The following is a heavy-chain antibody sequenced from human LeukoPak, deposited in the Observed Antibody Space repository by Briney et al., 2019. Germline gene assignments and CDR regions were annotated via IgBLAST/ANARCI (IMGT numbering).Heavy chain of an antibody. V-gene: IGHV3-30-3*01. CDR2: ISYDGSNK. CDR1: GFTFSSYA. J-gene: IGHJ4*02. CDR3: AGNYGPYYFDY. Sequence: GGSLRLSCAASGFTFSSYAMHWVRQAPGKGLEWVAVISYDGSNKHYADSVKGRFTISRDHSKNTLYLQMNSLRAEDTAVYYCAGNYGPYYFDYWGQGTLVTVSS. D-gene: IGHD3-10*01.